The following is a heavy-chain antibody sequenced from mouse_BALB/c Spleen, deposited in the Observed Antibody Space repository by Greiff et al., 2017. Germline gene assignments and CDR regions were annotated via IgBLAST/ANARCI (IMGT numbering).Heavy chain of an antibody. CDR2: ISSGSSTI. CDR3: ARPYRYDGDYYAMDY. Sequence: EVKLMESGGGLVQPGGSRKLSCAASGFTFSSFGMHWVRQAPEKGLEWVAYISSGSSTIYYPDSVKGRFTISRDNAKNTLYLQMSSLKSEDTAMYYCARPYRYDGDYYAMDYWGQGTSVTVSS. J-gene: IGHJ4*01. V-gene: IGHV5-17*03. CDR1: GFTFSSFG. D-gene: IGHD2-14*01.